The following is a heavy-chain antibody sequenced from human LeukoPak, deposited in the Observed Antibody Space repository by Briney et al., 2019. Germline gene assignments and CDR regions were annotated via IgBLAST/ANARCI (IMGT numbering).Heavy chain of an antibody. CDR1: GFTFSNFG. CDR3: AKDRGYWFDP. J-gene: IGHJ5*02. Sequence: GGSLRPSCAASGFTFSNFGMHWVRQAPGKGLERVAFIRYDGSNQHYADSVKGRFTISRDTSKNTLYPQMNTLRAEDTAVYYCAKDRGYWFDPWGQGTLVTVSS. D-gene: IGHD3-16*01. CDR2: IRYDGSNQ. V-gene: IGHV3-30*02.